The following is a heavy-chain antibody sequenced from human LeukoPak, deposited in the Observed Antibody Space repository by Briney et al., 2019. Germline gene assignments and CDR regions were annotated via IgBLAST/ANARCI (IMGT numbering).Heavy chain of an antibody. CDR1: GYTFTSYG. CDR3: AREGRITGTTWRDAFDI. Sequence: ASVKVSCKASGYTFTSYGISWVRQAPGQGLEWMGWISAYNGNTDYAQKLQGRVTMTTDTSTSTAYMELRGLRSDDTAVYYCAREGRITGTTWRDAFDIWGQGTMATVSS. D-gene: IGHD1-7*01. CDR2: ISAYNGNT. J-gene: IGHJ3*02. V-gene: IGHV1-18*01.